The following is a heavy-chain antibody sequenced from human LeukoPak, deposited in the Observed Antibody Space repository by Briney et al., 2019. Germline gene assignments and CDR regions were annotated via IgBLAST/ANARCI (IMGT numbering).Heavy chain of an antibody. CDR3: ARAHYYDSSGLEFDY. J-gene: IGHJ4*02. Sequence: SETLSLTCTVSGGSISSYYWSWIRQPPGKGLEWIGYIYYSGSTNYNPSLKSRVTISVDTSKNQFSLKLSSVTAADTAVCYCARAHYYDSSGLEFDYWGQGTLVTVSS. V-gene: IGHV4-59*01. D-gene: IGHD3-22*01. CDR1: GGSISSYY. CDR2: IYYSGST.